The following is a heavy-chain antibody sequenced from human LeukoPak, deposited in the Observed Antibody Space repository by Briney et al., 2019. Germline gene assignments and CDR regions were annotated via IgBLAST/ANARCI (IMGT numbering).Heavy chain of an antibody. V-gene: IGHV4-61*02. J-gene: IGHJ6*03. CDR2: IYTSGST. D-gene: IGHD4-17*01. CDR3: ARDGGLDYGDYRPYYYYYMDV. Sequence: SETLSLTCTVSGGSISSSSYYWGWIRQPAGKGLEWIGRIYTSGSTNYNPSLKSRVTMSVDTSKNQFSLKLSSVTAADTAVYYCARDGGLDYGDYRPYYYYYMDVWGKGTTVTVSS. CDR1: GGSISSSSYY.